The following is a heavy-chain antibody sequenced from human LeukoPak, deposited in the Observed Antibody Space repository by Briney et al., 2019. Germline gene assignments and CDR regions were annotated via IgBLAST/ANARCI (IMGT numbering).Heavy chain of an antibody. CDR3: ARCKKNNYDSSGYHGDWFDP. D-gene: IGHD3-22*01. CDR1: GGSISSSSYY. Sequence: SETLSLTCTVSGGSISSSSYYWGWIRQPPGKGLEWIGSIYYSGSTYYNPSLKSRVTISVDTSKNQFSLKLSSVTAADTAVYYCARCKKNNYDSSGYHGDWFDPWGQGTLVTVSS. CDR2: IYYSGST. V-gene: IGHV4-39*01. J-gene: IGHJ5*02.